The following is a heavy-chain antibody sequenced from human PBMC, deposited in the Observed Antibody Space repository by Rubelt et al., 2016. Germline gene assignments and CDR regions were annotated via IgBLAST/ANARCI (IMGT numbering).Heavy chain of an antibody. CDR3: ARPNYSNYCFDS. D-gene: IGHD4-11*01. V-gene: IGHV4-39*01. Sequence: QLQLQESGPGLVKPSETLSLTCTVSGGSISGSSYYWGWIRQPPGKGLEWIGNVYYSGSTYYNPSLKSRVTISVDTSKNQFFRKLRPVTAAETAVYFWARPNYSNYCFDSWGQGTLVTVSS. CDR1: GGSISGSSYY. CDR2: VYYSGST. J-gene: IGHJ4*02.